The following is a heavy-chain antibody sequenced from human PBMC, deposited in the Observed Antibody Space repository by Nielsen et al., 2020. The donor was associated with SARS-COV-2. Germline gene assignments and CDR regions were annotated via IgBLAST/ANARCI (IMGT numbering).Heavy chain of an antibody. D-gene: IGHD3-3*01. CDR3: ARAKTTRVTIFGVVTPGAFDI. V-gene: IGHV3-23*01. CDR2: ISGSGSSA. J-gene: IGHJ3*02. CDR1: GFTFSRYA. Sequence: GGSLRLSCAASGFTFSRYAMSWVRQAPGKGLEWVSCISGSGSSARHADSVKGRFTISRDNSRNTLYLQVNSLRAEDTAVYYCARAKTTRVTIFGVVTPGAFDIWGQGTMVTVSS.